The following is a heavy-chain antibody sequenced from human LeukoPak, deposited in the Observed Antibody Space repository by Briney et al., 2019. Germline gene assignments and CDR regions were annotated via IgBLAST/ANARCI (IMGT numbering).Heavy chain of an antibody. Sequence: ASVKVSCKASGYTFTGYYMHWVRQAPGQGLEWMGWINPNSGGTNYTQKFQGRVTMTRDTSISTAHMELSRLRSDDTDVYYCARDRAAYYYGSGSSYNRAFHYWGQGTLVTVSS. D-gene: IGHD3-10*01. V-gene: IGHV1-2*02. CDR1: GYTFTGYY. J-gene: IGHJ4*02. CDR2: INPNSGGT. CDR3: ARDRAAYYYGSGSSYNRAFHY.